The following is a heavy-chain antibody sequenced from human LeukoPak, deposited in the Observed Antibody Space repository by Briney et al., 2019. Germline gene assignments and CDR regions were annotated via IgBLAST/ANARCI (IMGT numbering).Heavy chain of an antibody. D-gene: IGHD3-10*01. V-gene: IGHV1-2*02. CDR1: GYTFTGYY. J-gene: IGHJ3*02. CDR2: INPNSGGT. Sequence: ASVKVSCKASGYTFTGYYIHWVRQAPGQGLEWMGWINPNSGGTNYAQKFQGRVTMTRDTSISTAYMELSRLRFDDTAVYYCAKNIWFGESSDAFHIWGQGTMVTVSS. CDR3: AKNIWFGESSDAFHI.